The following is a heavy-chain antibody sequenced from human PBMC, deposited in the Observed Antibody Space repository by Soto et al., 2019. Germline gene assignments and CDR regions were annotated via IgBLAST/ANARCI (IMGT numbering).Heavy chain of an antibody. CDR3: AGTFEYSSGGRCDY. Sequence: GASVKVSCKASGGTFSSYAISWVRQAPGQGLEWMGGIIPIFGTANYAQKFQGRVTITADESTSTAYMELSSLRSEGTAVYYCAGTFEYSSGGRCDYWGQGTLVTVSS. CDR2: IIPIFGTA. D-gene: IGHD6-25*01. J-gene: IGHJ4*02. V-gene: IGHV1-69*01. CDR1: GGTFSSYA.